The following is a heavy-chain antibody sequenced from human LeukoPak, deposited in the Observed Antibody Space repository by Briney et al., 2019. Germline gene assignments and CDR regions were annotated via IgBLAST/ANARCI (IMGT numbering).Heavy chain of an antibody. D-gene: IGHD1-26*01. CDR3: ARTSDGNWFDP. V-gene: IGHV4-38-2*01. CDR2: IYHSGST. Sequence: SETLSLTCAVSGYSISSGYYWGWIRQPPGKGLEWIGSIYHSGSTYYNPSLKSRVTISVDTSKNQFSLKLSSVTAADTAVYYCARTSDGNWFDPWGQGTLVTVSS. CDR1: GYSISSGYY. J-gene: IGHJ5*02.